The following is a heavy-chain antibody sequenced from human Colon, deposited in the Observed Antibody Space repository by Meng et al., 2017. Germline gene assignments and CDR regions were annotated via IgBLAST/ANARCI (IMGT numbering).Heavy chain of an antibody. CDR1: GFTYSNVW. CDR3: TTGRRL. Sequence: EVQLVESGGGLVQPGVSLSLSCAASGFTYSNVWMSWVRQAPGKGLEWGGRSKSKTDGGTTEYAAPVKGRFTISRDDSRNTLYLQKSSVKYEDTAVYYCTTGRRLWGQGTLVTVSS. J-gene: IGHJ1*01. V-gene: IGHV3-15*01. CDR2: SKSKTDGGTT.